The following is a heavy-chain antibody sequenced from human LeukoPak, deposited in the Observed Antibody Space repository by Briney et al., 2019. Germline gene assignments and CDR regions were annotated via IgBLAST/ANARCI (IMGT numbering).Heavy chain of an antibody. V-gene: IGHV3-48*03. CDR2: IGTSDSST. Sequence: AGGSPRLSCAASGITFSSYEMNWVRQAPGKGLEWVSYIGTSDSSTYYADSVKGRFTISRDNAKNSLYLQMNSLRAEDTAVYYCARDLGNFDPYYYFDYWGQGTLVTVSS. D-gene: IGHD3-9*01. CDR1: GITFSSYE. CDR3: ARDLGNFDPYYYFDY. J-gene: IGHJ4*02.